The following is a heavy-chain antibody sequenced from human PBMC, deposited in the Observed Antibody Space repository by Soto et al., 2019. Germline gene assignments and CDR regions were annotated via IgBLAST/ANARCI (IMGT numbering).Heavy chain of an antibody. D-gene: IGHD6-13*01. CDR2: ISYDGSNK. Sequence: GGSLRLSCAASGITFSSYGMHGVRQAPGKGLEWVAVISYDGSNKYYADSGKGRFTISRDNSKNPMYLQMNSLRAEDTAVYYCAKGQIAAAGTGGDWFDPWGQGTLVTVSS. CDR1: GITFSSYG. CDR3: AKGQIAAAGTGGDWFDP. J-gene: IGHJ5*02. V-gene: IGHV3-30*18.